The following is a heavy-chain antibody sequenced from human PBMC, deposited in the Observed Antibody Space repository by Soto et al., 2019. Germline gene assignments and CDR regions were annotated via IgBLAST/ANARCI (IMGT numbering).Heavy chain of an antibody. CDR1: GFTFSSYG. V-gene: IGHV3-30*18. CDR2: ISYDGSNK. J-gene: IGHJ6*02. Sequence: PGGSLRLSCAASGFTFSSYGMHWVRQAPGKGLEWVAVISYDGSNKYYADSVKGRFTIPRDNSKNTLYLQMNSLRAEDTAVYYCAKDSGRGGMDVWGQGTTVTVSS. D-gene: IGHD3-10*01. CDR3: AKDSGRGGMDV.